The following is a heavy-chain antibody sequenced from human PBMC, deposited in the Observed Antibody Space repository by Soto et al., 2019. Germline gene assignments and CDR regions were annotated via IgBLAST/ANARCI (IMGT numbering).Heavy chain of an antibody. CDR2: IYWDDHK. CDR1: GFSLSTSGVG. J-gene: IGHJ4*02. D-gene: IGHD6-19*01. V-gene: IGHV2-5*02. CDR3: PHHSSGWFGFDY. Sequence: QITLKESGPTLVKPTQTLTLTCTFSGFSLSTSGVGVGWIRQPPGKALEWLALIYWDDHKRYTPSLKSRLTITMDPSNNQVVLTVTNMYPLDTATYYCPHHSSGWFGFDYWGQGPLLTLSS.